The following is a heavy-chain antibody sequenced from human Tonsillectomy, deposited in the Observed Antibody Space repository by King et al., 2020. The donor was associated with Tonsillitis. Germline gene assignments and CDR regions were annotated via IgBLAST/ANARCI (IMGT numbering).Heavy chain of an antibody. J-gene: IGHJ3*02. D-gene: IGHD6-19*01. Sequence: VQLQQWGAGLLKPSETLSLTCAVYGGSFSNYYWSWIRQAPGKGLEWIGEINHGGSTNYNPSLKSRVTMSVDTSKNQFSLRMRFVTAADTAVYYCARVLAVACLNFGDDAFDIWGQGTMVTVSS. CDR2: INHGGST. V-gene: IGHV4-34*01. CDR1: GGSFSNYY. CDR3: ARVLAVACLNFGDDAFDI.